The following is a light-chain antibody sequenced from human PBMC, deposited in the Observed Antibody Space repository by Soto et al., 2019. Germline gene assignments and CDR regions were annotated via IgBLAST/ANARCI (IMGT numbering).Light chain of an antibody. CDR2: EAS. CDR1: PSVLTY. J-gene: IGKJ1*01. V-gene: IGKV3-11*01. Sequence: VLTQSPATLSLSPGERATLSCRASPSVLTYIAWYQQKPGQAPRLLIYEASKRATGVPARFSGSGSGTDFTLTIISLEPEDFAVYFCQQRERTFGQGTKVTTK. CDR3: QQRERT.